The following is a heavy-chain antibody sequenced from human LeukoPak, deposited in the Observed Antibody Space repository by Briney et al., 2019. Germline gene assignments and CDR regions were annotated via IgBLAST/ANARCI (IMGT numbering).Heavy chain of an antibody. CDR1: GFTFSSYA. D-gene: IGHD3-10*01. J-gene: IGHJ4*02. V-gene: IGHV3-23*01. CDR2: ISGSGGST. Sequence: GGSLRLSCAASGFTFSSYAMSWVRQAPGKGLEWVSAISGSGGSTYYADSVKGRFTISRDNSKNTLYLQMNSLRAEDTAVYYCAKDEVLLWFGELLTYFDYWGQGTLVTVSS. CDR3: AKDEVLLWFGELLTYFDY.